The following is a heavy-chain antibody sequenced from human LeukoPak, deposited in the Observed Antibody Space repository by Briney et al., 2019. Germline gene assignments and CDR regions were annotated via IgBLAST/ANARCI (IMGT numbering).Heavy chain of an antibody. CDR3: ARDLGMTTAMGRYGMDV. V-gene: IGHV1-69*06. Sequence: SVKVSCKASGGTFSSYAVSWVRQAPGQGLEWMGGIIPIFGTANYAQKFQGRVTITADKSTSTGYMELSSLRSEDTAVYYCARDLGMTTAMGRYGMDVWGKGTTVTVSS. J-gene: IGHJ6*04. D-gene: IGHD4-17*01. CDR2: IIPIFGTA. CDR1: GGTFSSYA.